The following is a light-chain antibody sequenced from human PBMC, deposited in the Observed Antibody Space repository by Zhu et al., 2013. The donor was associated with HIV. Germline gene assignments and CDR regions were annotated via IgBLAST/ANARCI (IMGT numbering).Light chain of an antibody. Sequence: QSALTQPASVSGSPGQSITISCTGTRSDIGGYDYVSWYQQHPGKAPKLMIYEVSNRPSGVSNRFSASKSASTASLTISGLQAEDEGDYYCSSYTSSSTYVFGTGTKVTVL. CDR3: SSYTSSSTYV. CDR2: EVS. CDR1: RSDIGGYDY. V-gene: IGLV2-14*01. J-gene: IGLJ1*01.